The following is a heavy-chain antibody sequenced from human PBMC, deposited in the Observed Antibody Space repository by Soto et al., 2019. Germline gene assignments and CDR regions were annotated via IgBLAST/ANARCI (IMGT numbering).Heavy chain of an antibody. CDR1: GFTFSNFA. CDR2: ITNDGSKK. V-gene: IGHV3-30-3*01. Sequence: QVQLVESGGGVVQPGTSLRLSCATSGFTFSNFAMHWVRKAPGKGLEWVASITNDGSKKNYGESVRGRFTISRDDSKSTLFLQTDSLRTDDTAIYYCAREMTGYTPAYWGQGTLVTVSS. CDR3: AREMTGYTPAY. D-gene: IGHD1-1*01. J-gene: IGHJ4*02.